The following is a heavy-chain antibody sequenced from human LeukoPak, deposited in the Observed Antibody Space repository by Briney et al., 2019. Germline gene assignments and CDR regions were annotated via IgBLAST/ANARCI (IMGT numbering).Heavy chain of an antibody. J-gene: IGHJ4*02. Sequence: GASVKVSCKASGYIFTSYDINWVRQATGQGLEWMGWMNPNSANTGYAQKFQGRVTITRNTSISTTYMELSSLRFEDTAVYYCARGRERGSSSSFTDYWGQGTLVIVSS. CDR3: ARGRERGSSSSFTDY. V-gene: IGHV1-8*03. D-gene: IGHD6-6*01. CDR1: GYIFTSYD. CDR2: MNPNSANT.